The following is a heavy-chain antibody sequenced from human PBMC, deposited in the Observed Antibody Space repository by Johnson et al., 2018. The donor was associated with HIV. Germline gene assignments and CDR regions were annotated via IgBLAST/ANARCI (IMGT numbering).Heavy chain of an antibody. V-gene: IGHV3-66*02. CDR3: ARASAVFDAFDI. J-gene: IGHJ3*02. CDR2: ISDGST. Sequence: VQLVESGGRVVRPGGSLRLSCAASGFTFSDYYMRWVRQAPGKGLEWVSSISDGSTYYADSVKGRFTIPRDNSKNTLYLQRNSLRAEDTVVYYCARASAVFDAFDIWGQGTMVTVSS. CDR1: GFTFSDYY. D-gene: IGHD1-14*01.